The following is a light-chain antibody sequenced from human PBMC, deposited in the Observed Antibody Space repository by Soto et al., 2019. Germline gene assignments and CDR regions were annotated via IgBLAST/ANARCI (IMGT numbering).Light chain of an antibody. V-gene: IGLV2-11*01. Sequence: QSVLTQPRSVSGSPGQSVTISCTGTSRDVGGYNSVSWYQQHPGKAPKLMIYDVSNRPSGVPPRFSGSKSGNAASLTISGLQAEDEADYYCCSYAGSYVVFGGGTKLTVL. CDR3: CSYAGSYVV. J-gene: IGLJ2*01. CDR2: DVS. CDR1: SRDVGGYNS.